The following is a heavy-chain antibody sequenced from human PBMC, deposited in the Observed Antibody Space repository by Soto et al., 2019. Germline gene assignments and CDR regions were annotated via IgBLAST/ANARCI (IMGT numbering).Heavy chain of an antibody. V-gene: IGHV4-34*01. CDR1: GGSFSGNY. J-gene: IGHJ3*02. CDR3: ARNPPRAGAITSQWHRNYNTRYQLPPGGAFDI. Sequence: QVQLQQWGAGLVKPSATLSLTCAVYGGSFSGNYWSWIRQPPGKGLEWIGEINHSGSTNFNPSLKNRVPISVETSKNQFSRRLSSVTAADTAVYYCARNPPRAGAITSQWHRNYNTRYQLPPGGAFDIWGQGTMVTVSS. D-gene: IGHD2-2*01. CDR2: INHSGST.